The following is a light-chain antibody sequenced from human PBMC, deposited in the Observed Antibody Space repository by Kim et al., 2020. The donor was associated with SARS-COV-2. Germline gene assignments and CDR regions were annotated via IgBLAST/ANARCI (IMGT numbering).Light chain of an antibody. CDR2: QDS. Sequence: SYELTQPPSVSVSPGQTASITCSGDKLGDKYACWYQQKPGQFPVLVIYQDSKRPSGIPERFSGSNSGNTATLTISGTQAMDEADYYCQSWDSSTAVFGGG. CDR3: QSWDSSTAV. CDR1: KLGDKY. V-gene: IGLV3-1*01. J-gene: IGLJ2*01.